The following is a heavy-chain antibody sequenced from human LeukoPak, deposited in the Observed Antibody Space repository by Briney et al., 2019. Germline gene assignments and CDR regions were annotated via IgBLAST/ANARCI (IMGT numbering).Heavy chain of an antibody. CDR3: ARHKEDSSGWYDY. CDR1: GYSFTSYW. J-gene: IGHJ4*02. V-gene: IGHV5-51*01. Sequence: GESLKISCKGSGYSFTSYWIGWVRQMPGKGLECMGIIYPGDSDTRYSPSFQGQVTISADKSISTAYLQLSSLKASDTAMYYCARHKEDSSGWYDYWGQGTMVTVYS. CDR2: IYPGDSDT. D-gene: IGHD6-19*01.